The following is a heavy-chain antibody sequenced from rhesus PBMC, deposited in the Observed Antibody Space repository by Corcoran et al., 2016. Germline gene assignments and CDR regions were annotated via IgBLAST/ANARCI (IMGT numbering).Heavy chain of an antibody. V-gene: IGHV3-201*01. D-gene: IGHD6-25*01. CDR1: GFTFDDYA. CDR3: ARVEKWGGSHHFDY. Sequence: EVQLVESGGGVVQPGGSLRLSCAASGFTFDDYAMHWVSQAPGKGLEWVSGISCIGCSTYDSDPVKGQFTISRDNAKNSLYLQMGSLRAEDTALYYCARVEKWGGSHHFDYWGQGVLVTVSS. CDR2: ISCIGCST. J-gene: IGHJ4*01.